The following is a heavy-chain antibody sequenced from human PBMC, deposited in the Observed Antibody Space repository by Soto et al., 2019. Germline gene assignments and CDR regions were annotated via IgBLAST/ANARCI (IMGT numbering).Heavy chain of an antibody. CDR1: GVSISDTSYY. CDR2: IYFSGTT. CDR3: ARHGSY. Sequence: QLQLQESGPGLVKPSETLSLTCNVSGVSISDTSYYWGWIRQPPGKGLEWIGTIYFSGTTFYNPPLTSRRTISVDTSKYQFPLRLRSVTAADTAVYYCARHGSYWGQGTLVAVPS. J-gene: IGHJ4*02. V-gene: IGHV4-39*01.